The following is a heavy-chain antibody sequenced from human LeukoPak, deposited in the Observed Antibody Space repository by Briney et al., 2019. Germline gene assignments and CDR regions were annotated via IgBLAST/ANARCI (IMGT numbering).Heavy chain of an antibody. CDR2: ISAYNGNT. D-gene: IGHD5-24*01. V-gene: IGHV1-18*01. J-gene: IGHJ4*02. Sequence: ASVKVSCKASGYTFTSYRISWVRQAPGQGLEWMGWISAYNGNTNYAQKLQGRVTMTTDTSTSTAYMELRSLRSDDTAVYYCARGRVEMATITEDYYFDYWGQGTLVTVSS. CDR1: GYTFTSYR. CDR3: ARGRVEMATITEDYYFDY.